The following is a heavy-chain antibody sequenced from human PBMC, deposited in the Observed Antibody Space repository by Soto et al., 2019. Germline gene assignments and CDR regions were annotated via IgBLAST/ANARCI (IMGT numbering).Heavy chain of an antibody. CDR1: GGSISSYY. D-gene: IGHD6-13*01. CDR2: IYYSGST. Sequence: QVQLQESGPGLVKPSETLSLTCTVSGGSISSYYWSWIRQPPGKGLEWIGYIYYSGSTNYNPSLKSRVTISVDTSKNQFSQKLSSVTAADTAVYYCARNPYSSSWSYYFDYWGQGTLVTVSS. CDR3: ARNPYSSSWSYYFDY. J-gene: IGHJ4*02. V-gene: IGHV4-59*01.